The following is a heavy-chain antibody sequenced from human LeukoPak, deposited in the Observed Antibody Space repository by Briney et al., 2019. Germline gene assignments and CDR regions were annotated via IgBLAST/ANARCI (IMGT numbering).Heavy chain of an antibody. V-gene: IGHV3-23*01. CDR1: GFTFSSYA. Sequence: PGGSLRLSCAASGFTFSSYAMSWVRQAPGKGLEWVSDISGSGGSTYYADSVKGRFTISRDNSKNTLYLQMNSLRAEDTAVYYCAKSAFHYDILTGYSSYFDYWGQGTLVTVSS. J-gene: IGHJ4*02. CDR3: AKSAFHYDILTGYSSYFDY. D-gene: IGHD3-9*01. CDR2: ISGSGGST.